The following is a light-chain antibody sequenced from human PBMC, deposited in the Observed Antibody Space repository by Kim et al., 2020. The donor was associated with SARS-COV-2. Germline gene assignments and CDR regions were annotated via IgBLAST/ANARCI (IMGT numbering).Light chain of an antibody. CDR2: QDS. CDR3: QAWDSRTVV. Sequence: SYELTQPPSVSVSPGQTASITCSGEKLGDKYACWYQQKPGQSPVVVIHQDSKRPSGIPERFSGSNSGNTATLTISGTQAMAAADYYCQAWDSRTVVFGGG. J-gene: IGLJ2*01. V-gene: IGLV3-1*01. CDR1: KLGDKY.